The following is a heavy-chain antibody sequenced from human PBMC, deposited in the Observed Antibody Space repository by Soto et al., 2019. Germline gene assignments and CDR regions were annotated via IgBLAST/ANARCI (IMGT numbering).Heavy chain of an antibody. D-gene: IGHD3-3*01. CDR3: ARHDTIFGVVIIGGWFDP. V-gene: IGHV4-39*01. J-gene: IGHJ5*02. Sequence: PSETLSLTCTVSGGSISSSSYYWGWIRQPPGKGLEWIGSIYYSGSTYYNPSLKSRVTISVDTSKNQFSLKLSSVTAADTAVYYCARHDTIFGVVIIGGWFDPWGQGTLVTV. CDR2: IYYSGST. CDR1: GGSISSSSYY.